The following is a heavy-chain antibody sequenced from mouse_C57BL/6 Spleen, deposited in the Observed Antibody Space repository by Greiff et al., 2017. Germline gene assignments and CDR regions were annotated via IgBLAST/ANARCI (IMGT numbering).Heavy chain of an antibody. D-gene: IGHD2-3*01. CDR3: VRLDGYYDESAMDY. CDR2: IRSKSNNYAT. CDR1: GFSFNTYA. Sequence: EVQLVESGGGLVQPKGSLKLSCAASGFSFNTYAMNWVRQAPGKGLEWVARIRSKSNNYATYYADSVKDRFTISRDDSESMLYLQMNNLKTEDTAMYYCVRLDGYYDESAMDYWGQGTSVTVSS. J-gene: IGHJ4*01. V-gene: IGHV10-1*01.